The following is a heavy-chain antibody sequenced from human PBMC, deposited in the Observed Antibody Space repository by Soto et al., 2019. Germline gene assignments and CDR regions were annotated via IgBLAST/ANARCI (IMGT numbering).Heavy chain of an antibody. D-gene: IGHD3-10*01. Sequence: ASVKVSCKASGYTFTSYGISWVRQAPGQGLEWMGWISAYNGNTNYAQKLQGRVTMTTDTSTSTAYMELRSLRSDDTAVYYCARLFLRCRGVSYYYMDVWGKGTAVTVS. CDR2: ISAYNGNT. J-gene: IGHJ6*03. CDR1: GYTFTSYG. V-gene: IGHV1-18*01. CDR3: ARLFLRCRGVSYYYMDV.